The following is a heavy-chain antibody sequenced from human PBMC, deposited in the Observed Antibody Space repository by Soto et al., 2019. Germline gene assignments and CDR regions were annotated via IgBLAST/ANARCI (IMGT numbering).Heavy chain of an antibody. CDR2: MNPNSGNT. Sequence: QVQLVQSGAEVKKPGASVKVSCKASGYTFTSYDINWVRQATGQGLEWMGWMNPNSGNTGYAQKSQGSGTLTRTTSISTAYMELSRLRSEDTAVYYCARRIAARPYYSYGMDVWGQGTTVTVSS. J-gene: IGHJ6*02. CDR1: GYTFTSYD. D-gene: IGHD6-6*01. CDR3: ARRIAARPYYSYGMDV. V-gene: IGHV1-8*01.